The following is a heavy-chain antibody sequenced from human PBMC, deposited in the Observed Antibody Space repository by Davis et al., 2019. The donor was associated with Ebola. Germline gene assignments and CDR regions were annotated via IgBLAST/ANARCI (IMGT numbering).Heavy chain of an antibody. Sequence: SETLSLTCAVYGGSFSGYYWSWIRQPPGKGLEWIWEINHSGSTNYNPSLKSRVTISVDTSKNQFSLKLSSVTAADTAVYYCARGLQWLPDAFDIWGQGTMVTVSS. CDR3: ARGLQWLPDAFDI. V-gene: IGHV4-34*01. CDR1: GGSFSGYY. D-gene: IGHD6-19*01. J-gene: IGHJ3*02. CDR2: INHSGST.